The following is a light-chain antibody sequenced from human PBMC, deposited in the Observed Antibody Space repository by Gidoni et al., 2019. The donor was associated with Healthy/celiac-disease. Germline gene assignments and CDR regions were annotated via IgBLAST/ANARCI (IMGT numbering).Light chain of an antibody. CDR2: DAA. CDR1: QCVSSY. J-gene: IGKJ4*01. CDR3: QQRSNWPLT. Sequence: IVLTQSPATLSLSPGERATLSCRASQCVSSYLAWYQQKPGQPPRLLIYDAANRATGIPARFSGSGSGTDFTLTISSREPEDFAVYYCQQRSNWPLTFGGGTKVEIK. V-gene: IGKV3-11*01.